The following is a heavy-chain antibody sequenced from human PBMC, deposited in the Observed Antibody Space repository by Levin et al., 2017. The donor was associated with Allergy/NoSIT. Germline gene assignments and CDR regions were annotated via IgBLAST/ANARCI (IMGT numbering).Heavy chain of an antibody. CDR2: IIPILGIA. Sequence: ASVKVSCKASGGTFSSYTISWVRQAPGQGLEWMGRIIPILGIANYAQKFQGRVTITADKSTSTAYMELSSLRSEDTAVYYCAREYYDILTGYHYFDYWGQGTLVTVSS. V-gene: IGHV1-69*04. CDR1: GGTFSSYT. J-gene: IGHJ4*02. CDR3: AREYYDILTGYHYFDY. D-gene: IGHD3-9*01.